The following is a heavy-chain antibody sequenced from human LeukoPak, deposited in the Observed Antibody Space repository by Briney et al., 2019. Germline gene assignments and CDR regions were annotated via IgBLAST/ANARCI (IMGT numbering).Heavy chain of an antibody. CDR3: ARGVVVVIEETNWFDP. D-gene: IGHD3-22*01. CDR2: INPNSGGT. CDR1: GYTFTGYY. Sequence: EASVKVSCKASGYTFTGYYMHWVRQAPGQGLEWMGWINPNSGGTNYAQKFQGRVTMTRDTSISTAYMELSRLRSDDTAVYYCARGVVVVIEETNWFDPWGQGTLVTVSS. J-gene: IGHJ5*02. V-gene: IGHV1-2*02.